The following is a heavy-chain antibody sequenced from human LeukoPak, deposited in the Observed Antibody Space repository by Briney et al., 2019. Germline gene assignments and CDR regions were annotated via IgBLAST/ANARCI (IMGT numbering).Heavy chain of an antibody. V-gene: IGHV4-38-2*01. CDR3: ARRYSNYFFDY. CDR2: IYHSGST. CDR1: GYSITSGYY. Sequence: PSETLSLTCAVSGYSITSGYYWAWIRQPPGKGLEWIGNIYHSGSTYYNASLKSRVTKSVDTSKNQFSLKLSSVTAADTAVYYCARRYSNYFFDYWGQGTLVTVSS. D-gene: IGHD4-11*01. J-gene: IGHJ4*02.